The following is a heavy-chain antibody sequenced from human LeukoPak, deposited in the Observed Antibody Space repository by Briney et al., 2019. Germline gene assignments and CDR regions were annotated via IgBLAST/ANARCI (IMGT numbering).Heavy chain of an antibody. CDR3: AKRGDKVAARGYFQH. CDR2: IRYDGSNK. D-gene: IGHD6-6*01. Sequence: GGSLRLSCAASGFTFSSYGMHWVRQAPGKGLEWVAFIRYDGSNKYYADSVKGRFTISRDNSKNTLYLQMNSLRAEDTAVYYCAKRGDKVAARGYFQHWGQGTLVTVSS. V-gene: IGHV3-30*02. CDR1: GFTFSSYG. J-gene: IGHJ1*01.